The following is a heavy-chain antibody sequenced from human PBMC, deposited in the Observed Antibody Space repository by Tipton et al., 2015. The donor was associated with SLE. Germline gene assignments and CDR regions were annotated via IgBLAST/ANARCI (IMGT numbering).Heavy chain of an antibody. J-gene: IGHJ5*02. Sequence: TLSLTCAVYGGSFSGFRWTWIRQPPGKGLEWIGEINDSGRTNYNPSLKSRVTISVDTSKNQFSLRLSSVTAADTAVYYCARVANYYGSGSYNNWFDPWGQGTLVTVSS. D-gene: IGHD3-10*01. CDR2: INDSGRT. CDR1: GGSFSGFR. CDR3: ARVANYYGSGSYNNWFDP. V-gene: IGHV4-34*01.